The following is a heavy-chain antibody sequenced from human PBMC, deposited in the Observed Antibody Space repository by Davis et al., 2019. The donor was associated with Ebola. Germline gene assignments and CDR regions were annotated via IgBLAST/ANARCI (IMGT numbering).Heavy chain of an antibody. V-gene: IGHV3-21*01. CDR2: ISSSSSYI. CDR3: AREIAVAGTECDY. D-gene: IGHD6-19*01. CDR1: GFTFSSYS. J-gene: IGHJ4*02. Sequence: PGGSLRLSCAASGFTFSSYSMNWVRQAPGKGLEWVSSISSSSSYIYYADSVKGRFTISRDNAKNSLYLQMNSLRDDDTAVYYCAREIAVAGTECDYWGQGTLVTVSS.